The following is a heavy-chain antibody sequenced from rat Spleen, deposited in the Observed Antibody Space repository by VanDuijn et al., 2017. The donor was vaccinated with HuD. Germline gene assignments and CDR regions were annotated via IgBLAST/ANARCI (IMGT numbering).Heavy chain of an antibody. CDR3: TREGYYYDGSYYSFFDY. V-gene: IGHV5-31*01. Sequence: EVKLVESGGGLVQPGRSLKLSCVASGFNFNDHWMTWIRQAPGKGLEWVASIINTGGNSYYPDSVRGRFTISRDNAKSTLYLQMNSLRSEDTATYYCTREGYYYDGSYYSFFDYWGQGVMVTVSS. J-gene: IGHJ2*01. CDR2: IINTGGNS. D-gene: IGHD1-12*02. CDR1: GFNFNDHW.